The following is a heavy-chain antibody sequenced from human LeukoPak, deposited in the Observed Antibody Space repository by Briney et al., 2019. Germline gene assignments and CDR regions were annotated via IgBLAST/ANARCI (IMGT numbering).Heavy chain of an antibody. Sequence: SETLSLTCTVSGGSISSYHWSWIRQPPGKGLEWIGYIYYSGSTNYNPSLKSRVTISVDTSKNQFSLKLSSVTAADTAVYYCASSGYYEDAFDIWGQGTMVTVSS. V-gene: IGHV4-59*01. J-gene: IGHJ3*02. CDR2: IYYSGST. CDR3: ASSGYYEDAFDI. D-gene: IGHD3-22*01. CDR1: GGSISSYH.